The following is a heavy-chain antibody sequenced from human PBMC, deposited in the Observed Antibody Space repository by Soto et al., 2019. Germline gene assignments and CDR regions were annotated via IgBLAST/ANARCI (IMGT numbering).Heavy chain of an antibody. J-gene: IGHJ4*02. CDR1: GFTFSSYG. V-gene: IGHV3-30*18. D-gene: IGHD3-10*01. CDR2: ISYDGSNK. Sequence: GGSLRLSCAGSGFTFSSYGMDWVRQAPGKGLEWVAVISYDGSNKYYVDSVKGRFTISRDNSKNTLYLQMNSLRAEDMAVYYCAKDRMGAGIRGYFDYWGQGMLVTVSS. CDR3: AKDRMGAGIRGYFDY.